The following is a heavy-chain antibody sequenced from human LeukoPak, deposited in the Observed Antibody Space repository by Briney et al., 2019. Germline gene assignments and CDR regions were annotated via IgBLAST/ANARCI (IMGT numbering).Heavy chain of an antibody. CDR1: GASISSGSHY. CDR3: ARRGRYGEPDH. Sequence: SETLSLTCTVSGASISSGSHYWGWTRQPPGKGLEWIGRRYYSGSTHYNPSLKIRVTISVDTSKHQFSLKLNSVTAADTALYHCARRGRYGEPDHWGQGILVTVSS. V-gene: IGHV4-39*01. J-gene: IGHJ5*02. D-gene: IGHD4-17*01. CDR2: RYYSGST.